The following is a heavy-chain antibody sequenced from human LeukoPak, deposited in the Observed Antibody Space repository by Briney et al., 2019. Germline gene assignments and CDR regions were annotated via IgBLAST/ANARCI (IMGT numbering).Heavy chain of an antibody. D-gene: IGHD3-16*01. CDR2: IKQDGSEK. J-gene: IGHJ4*02. CDR1: GFTFSSYW. CDR3: ASGGRLGPFDY. Sequence: GGSLRLSCAASGFTFSSYWMSWVRQAPGKGLEWVANIKQDGSEKYYVDSVKGRFTISRDNAKNSLYLQMNSLRAEDTAVYYCASGGRLGPFDYWGQETLVTVPP. V-gene: IGHV3-7*01.